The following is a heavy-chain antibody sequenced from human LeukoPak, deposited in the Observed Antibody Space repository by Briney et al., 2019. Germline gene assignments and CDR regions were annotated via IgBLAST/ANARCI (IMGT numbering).Heavy chain of an antibody. J-gene: IGHJ5*02. CDR1: GGSISSYY. Sequence: SETLSLTCTVSGGSISSYYWSWIRQPPGKGLEWIGYIYYSGSTNYNPSLKSRVTMSVDTSKNQFSLKVSSVTAADTAVYYCARQDQWLVTWGQGTLVTVSS. CDR2: IYYSGST. D-gene: IGHD6-19*01. CDR3: ARQDQWLVT. V-gene: IGHV4-59*01.